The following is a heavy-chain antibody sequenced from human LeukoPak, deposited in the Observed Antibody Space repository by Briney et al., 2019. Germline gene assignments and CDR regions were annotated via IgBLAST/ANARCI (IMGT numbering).Heavy chain of an antibody. CDR2: IIPIFGTA. J-gene: IGHJ4*02. Sequence: ASVKVSCKASGGTFSSYAISWVRQAPGQGLEWMGGIIPIFGTANYAQKFQGRVTITADESTSTAYMELSSLRSEDTAVYYCARDPYPGLHYFDYWGQGTLVTVSS. V-gene: IGHV1-69*13. D-gene: IGHD5-12*01. CDR1: GGTFSSYA. CDR3: ARDPYPGLHYFDY.